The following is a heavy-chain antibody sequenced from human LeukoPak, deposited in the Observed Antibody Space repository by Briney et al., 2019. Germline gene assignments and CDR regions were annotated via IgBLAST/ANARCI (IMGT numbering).Heavy chain of an antibody. CDR1: GVSINNYY. D-gene: IGHD1-14*01. Sequence: SETLSLTCTVSGVSINNYYWSWIRQPPGKGLEWIGYIYYTGTTKYNPSLKSRVTISVDTPRDQFSLKLSSVTSADTAVYYCARDGITGTPHFDYWGQGTLVTVSS. CDR2: IYYTGTT. J-gene: IGHJ4*02. CDR3: ARDGITGTPHFDY. V-gene: IGHV4-59*01.